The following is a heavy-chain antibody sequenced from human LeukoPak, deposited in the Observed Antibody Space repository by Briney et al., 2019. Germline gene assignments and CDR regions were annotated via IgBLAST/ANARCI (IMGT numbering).Heavy chain of an antibody. V-gene: IGHV3-43*01. CDR1: GFSFDEYS. Sequence: QPGGSLRLSCAASGFSFDEYSMHWVRQAPGKGLEWVSLITWNGGGTSYADSVKGRFTISRGNKKSSLFLQMHSLRTEDTAFYFCVKDGLQYCTSTSCYEFQSWGQGTLVTVSS. J-gene: IGHJ4*02. CDR3: VKDGLQYCTSTSCYEFQS. D-gene: IGHD2-2*01. CDR2: ITWNGGGT.